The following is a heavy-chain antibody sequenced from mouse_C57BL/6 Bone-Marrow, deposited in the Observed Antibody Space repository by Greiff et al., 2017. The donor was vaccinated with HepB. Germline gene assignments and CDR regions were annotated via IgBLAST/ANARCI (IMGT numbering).Heavy chain of an antibody. Sequence: VKLQQPGAELVKPGASVKMSCKASGYTFTSYWITWVKQRPGQGLEWIGDIYPGSGSTNYNEKFKSKATLTVDTSSSTAYMQLSSLTSEDSAVYYCARYSTVVSRDYWGQGTTLTVSS. J-gene: IGHJ2*01. V-gene: IGHV1-55*01. CDR2: IYPGSGST. D-gene: IGHD1-1*01. CDR3: ARYSTVVSRDY. CDR1: GYTFTSYW.